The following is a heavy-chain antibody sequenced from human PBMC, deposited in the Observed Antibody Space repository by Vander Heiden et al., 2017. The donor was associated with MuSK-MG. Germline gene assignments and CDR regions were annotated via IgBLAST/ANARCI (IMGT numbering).Heavy chain of an antibody. Sequence: EVQPVESGGGLVQPGGSLGLSCAASGFTVSSKYRSRVGQAQGKGLEWVSVIYSGGSTYDADSVNGRSTISRDNSKNTLYLQMNSLRAEDTAVYYCARDGREGTYNWFDPWGQGTLVTVSS. J-gene: IGHJ5*02. CDR1: GFTVSSKY. CDR3: ARDGREGTYNWFDP. CDR2: IYSGGST. V-gene: IGHV3-66*01.